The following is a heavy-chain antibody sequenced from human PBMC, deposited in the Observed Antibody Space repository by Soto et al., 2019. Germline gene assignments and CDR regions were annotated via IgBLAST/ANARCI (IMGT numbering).Heavy chain of an antibody. V-gene: IGHV3-53*01. CDR1: GLTGSNAY. CDR2: IYDNGTT. D-gene: IGHD3-10*01. J-gene: IGHJ6*02. CDR3: VRPLPSGRNYGLDV. Sequence: EVQLVESGGGLIQPGGSLRLSCAASGLTGSNAYMAWVRQAPGMGLEWVSVIYDNGTTYYADSLKGRFTISRDTSTNTLSLPMDSLRAEDTAVYYCVRPLPSGRNYGLDVWGQGTTVTVSS.